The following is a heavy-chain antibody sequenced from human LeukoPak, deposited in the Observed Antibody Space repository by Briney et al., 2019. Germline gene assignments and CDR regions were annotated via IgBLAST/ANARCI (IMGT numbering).Heavy chain of an antibody. V-gene: IGHV3-30*02. CDR3: AQGSVPAALFPMDY. J-gene: IGHJ4*02. Sequence: GGSLRLSCAASGFTFSSYGMHWVRQAPGKGLEGVAVIWYDGSNKYYADSVKGRFTISRDNSKSTLYLQMNSLRAEDTAVYYCAQGSVPAALFPMDYWGQGTLVTVSS. CDR2: IWYDGSNK. D-gene: IGHD2-2*01. CDR1: GFTFSSYG.